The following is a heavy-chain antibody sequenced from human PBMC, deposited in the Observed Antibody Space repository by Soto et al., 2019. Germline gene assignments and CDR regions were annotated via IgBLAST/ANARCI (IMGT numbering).Heavy chain of an antibody. CDR3: ARGVRIAVAGSFAPFDY. CDR2: IIPIFGTA. J-gene: IGHJ4*02. V-gene: IGHV1-69*13. Sequence: SVKVSCKASGGTFSSYAISWVRQAPGQGLEWMGGIIPIFGTANYAQKFQGRVTITADESTSTAYMELSSLRSEDTAVYYCARGVRIAVAGSFAPFDYWGQGTLVTVSS. D-gene: IGHD6-19*01. CDR1: GGTFSSYA.